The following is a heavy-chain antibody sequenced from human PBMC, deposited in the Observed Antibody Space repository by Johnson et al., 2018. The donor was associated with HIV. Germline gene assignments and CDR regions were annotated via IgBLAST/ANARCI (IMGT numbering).Heavy chain of an antibody. Sequence: VQLVESGGGVVQPGRYLRLSCAASRFTFSSHAMHWVRQAPGKGLEWVSLIYSGDNTKYADSVKGRFTISRDNSKNTLFLQMNSLRPEDTAVYYCARVSLAYSYGYDAFDIWGQGTMVTVSA. CDR2: IYSGDNT. D-gene: IGHD5-18*01. J-gene: IGHJ3*02. CDR3: ARVSLAYSYGYDAFDI. V-gene: IGHV3-66*02. CDR1: RFTFSSHA.